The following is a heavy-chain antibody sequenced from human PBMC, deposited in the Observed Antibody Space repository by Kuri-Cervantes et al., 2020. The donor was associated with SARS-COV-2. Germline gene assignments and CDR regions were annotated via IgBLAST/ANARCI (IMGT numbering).Heavy chain of an antibody. Sequence: SQTLSLTCAISGDSVSSNSTAWNWIRQSPSRGLEWLGRTYYRSKWYNDYAVSVKSRITINPDTSKNQFSLQLSSVTAADTAVYYCAREDAVPAARPDYWGQGTLVTVSS. CDR2: TYYRSKWYN. J-gene: IGHJ4*02. CDR3: AREDAVPAARPDY. D-gene: IGHD2-2*01. CDR1: GDSVSSNSTA. V-gene: IGHV6-1*01.